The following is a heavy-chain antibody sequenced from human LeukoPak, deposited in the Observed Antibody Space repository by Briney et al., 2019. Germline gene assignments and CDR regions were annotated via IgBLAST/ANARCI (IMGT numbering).Heavy chain of an antibody. J-gene: IGHJ4*02. CDR1: GGSISSYY. D-gene: IGHD5-12*01. V-gene: IGHV4-59*08. CDR3: ARAGGIVATLFDY. CDR2: IYYIGST. Sequence: SETLSLTCTVSGGSISSYYWSWVRQPPGKGLEWIGYIYYIGSTNYNPSLKSRVTISVDTSKNQFSLKLSSVTAADTAVYYCARAGGIVATLFDYWGQGTLVTVSS.